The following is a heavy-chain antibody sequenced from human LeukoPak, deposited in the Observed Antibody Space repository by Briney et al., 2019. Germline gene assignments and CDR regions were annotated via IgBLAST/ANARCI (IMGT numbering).Heavy chain of an antibody. Sequence: SETLSLTCAVYGGSFSGYYWSWIRQPPGKGLEWIGEINHSGSTNYNPSLKSRVTISVDTSKNQFSLKLSSVTAADTAMYYCVKSGGYGLMDYWDQGTLVTVSS. J-gene: IGHJ4*02. CDR2: INHSGST. CDR3: VKSGGYGLMDY. V-gene: IGHV4-34*01. CDR1: GGSFSGYY. D-gene: IGHD1-26*01.